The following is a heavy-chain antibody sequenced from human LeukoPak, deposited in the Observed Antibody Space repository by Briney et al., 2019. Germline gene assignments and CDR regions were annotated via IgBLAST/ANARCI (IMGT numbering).Heavy chain of an antibody. V-gene: IGHV3-53*01. CDR2: IYSGGST. J-gene: IGHJ4*02. CDR3: ASIKVAVAGSGA. Sequence: TGGSLRLSCAASGFTVSSNYMSWVRQAPGKGLEWVSVIYSGGSTYYADSVKGRFTISRDNSKNTLYLQMNSLRAEDTAMYYCASIKVAVAGSGAWGQGTLVTVSS. CDR1: GFTVSSNY. D-gene: IGHD6-19*01.